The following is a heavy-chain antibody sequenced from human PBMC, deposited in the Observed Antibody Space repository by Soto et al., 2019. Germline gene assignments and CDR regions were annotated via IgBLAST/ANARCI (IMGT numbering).Heavy chain of an antibody. Sequence: GDSLKISCKTSGYVFPSFLIAWVRQVPGKGLEWMGSIYPDDSDARYSPSFRGHVTISAATSVNTVYLQWTSLRASDSAIYYCARAPSLSGYYNPFDHWGQGTQVTVSS. J-gene: IGHJ4*02. D-gene: IGHD3-9*01. CDR3: ARAPSLSGYYNPFDH. V-gene: IGHV5-51*01. CDR2: IYPDDSDA. CDR1: GYVFPSFL.